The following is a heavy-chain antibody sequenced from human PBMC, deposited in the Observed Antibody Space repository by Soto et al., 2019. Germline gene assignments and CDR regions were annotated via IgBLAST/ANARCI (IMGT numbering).Heavy chain of an antibody. D-gene: IGHD3-22*01. CDR1: GGTFSSYA. CDR3: ARDKVGYYDSSGYYRVSVPPDYYYGMDV. V-gene: IGHV1-69*01. J-gene: IGHJ6*02. Sequence: QVQLVQSGAEVKKPGSSVKVSCKASGGTFSSYAISWVRQAPGQGLEWMGGIIPIFGTANYAQKCQGRFTITADESTSTAYMELSSLRSEDTAVYYCARDKVGYYDSSGYYRVSVPPDYYYGMDVWGQGTTVTVSS. CDR2: IIPIFGTA.